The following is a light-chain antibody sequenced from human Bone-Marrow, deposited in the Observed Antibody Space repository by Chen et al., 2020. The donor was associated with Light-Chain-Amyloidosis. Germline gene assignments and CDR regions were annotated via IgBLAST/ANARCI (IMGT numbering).Light chain of an antibody. CDR2: WAS. J-gene: IGKJ5*01. V-gene: IGKV4-1*01. CDR1: QSLLFSARNKNY. Sequence: DVVMTQSPGALAVSLGGRATINCRSSQSLLFSARNKNYLAWYQQKPGQPPKLLIYWASTRASGVPDRISGGGSGTDFTRTISNVQAKDVAFYYCQQYYRAPPITFGQGTRLEIK. CDR3: QQYYRAPPIT.